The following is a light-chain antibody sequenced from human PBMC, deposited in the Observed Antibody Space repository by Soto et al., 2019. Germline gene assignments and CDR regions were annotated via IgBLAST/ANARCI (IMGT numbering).Light chain of an antibody. V-gene: IGLV7-46*01. J-gene: IGLJ1*01. CDR2: DTT. CDR3: LLSYNGPYV. Sequence: QAVVTQEPSLTVSPGGTVTLTCGSSTGAVINGHYPYWFQQKPGQAPRTLIYDTTNRHSWTPARFSGSLLGGKAALTLSGAQPEDEAEYYCLLSYNGPYVFGTGTKVTV. CDR1: TGAVINGHY.